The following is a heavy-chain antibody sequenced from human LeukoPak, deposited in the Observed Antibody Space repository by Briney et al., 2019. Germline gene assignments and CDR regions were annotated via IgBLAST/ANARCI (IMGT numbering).Heavy chain of an antibody. CDR1: GGSIGSSSYY. Sequence: SETLSLTCTVSGGSIGSSSYYWGWIRQPPGKGLEWIGSIYYSGSTYYNPSLKSRVTISVDTSKNQFSLKLSSVTAADTAVYYCARAHCSGGSCYRPGNWFDPWGQGTLVTVSS. D-gene: IGHD2-15*01. CDR2: IYYSGST. V-gene: IGHV4-39*07. J-gene: IGHJ5*02. CDR3: ARAHCSGGSCYRPGNWFDP.